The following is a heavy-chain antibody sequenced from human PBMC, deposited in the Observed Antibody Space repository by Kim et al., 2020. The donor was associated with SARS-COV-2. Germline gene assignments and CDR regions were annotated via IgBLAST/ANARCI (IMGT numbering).Heavy chain of an antibody. CDR2: IYHSGST. D-gene: IGHD2-15*01. CDR3: AEGSWYYYYGMDV. CDR1: GGSISSSNW. J-gene: IGHJ6*02. Sequence: SETLSLTCAVSGGSISSSNWWSWVRQPPGKGLEWIGEIYHSGSTNYNPSLKSRVTISVDKSKNQFSLKLSSVTAADTAVYYCAEGSWYYYYGMDVWGQGTTVTVSS. V-gene: IGHV4-4*02.